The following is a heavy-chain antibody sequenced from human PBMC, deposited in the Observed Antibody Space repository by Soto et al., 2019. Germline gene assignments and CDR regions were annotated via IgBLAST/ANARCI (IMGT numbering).Heavy chain of an antibody. CDR1: GGSIGNYY. V-gene: IGHV4-59*01. CDR2: IYSSGST. Sequence: SETLSLTCTVSGGSIGNYYWNWIRQSPGKGLEWIGYIYSSGSTHYNPSLQNRVTISIDTSKNQVSLKVNSVTAADTAVYYCARDHPHSYGVYYFDYWGQGTPVTVSS. J-gene: IGHJ4*02. CDR3: ARDHPHSYGVYYFDY. D-gene: IGHD5-18*01.